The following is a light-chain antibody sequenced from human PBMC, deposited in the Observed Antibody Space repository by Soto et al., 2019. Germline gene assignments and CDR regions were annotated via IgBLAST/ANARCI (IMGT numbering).Light chain of an antibody. Sequence: HSALTQPASVSGSPGQSITISCTGTSSDVGGYNYVSWYQQHPGKAPKLMIYDVSNRPSGVSNRFSGSKSGNTASLTISGLQAEDEADYYCSSYTSSSTLVVFGGGTQLT. CDR1: SSDVGGYNY. V-gene: IGLV2-14*01. CDR2: DVS. J-gene: IGLJ2*01. CDR3: SSYTSSSTLVV.